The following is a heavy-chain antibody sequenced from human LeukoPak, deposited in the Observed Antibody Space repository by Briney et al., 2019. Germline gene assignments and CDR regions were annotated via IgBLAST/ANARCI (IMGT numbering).Heavy chain of an antibody. CDR3: ARGNWNDVVGYYFDY. D-gene: IGHD1-1*01. J-gene: IGHJ4*02. Sequence: SETLSLTCTVSGYSISSGYYWGWIRQPPGKGLEWIGSIYHSGSPYYNPSLKSRVTIAVDTSKNHFSLKLSSVTAADTVVYYCARGNWNDVVGYYFDYWGQGTLVTVSS. CDR1: GYSISSGYY. CDR2: IYHSGSP. V-gene: IGHV4-38-2*02.